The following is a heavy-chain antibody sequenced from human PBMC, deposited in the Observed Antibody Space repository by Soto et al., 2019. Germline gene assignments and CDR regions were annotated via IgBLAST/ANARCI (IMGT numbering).Heavy chain of an antibody. Sequence: GGSLRLSCAASGFTFSSYEMNWVRQAPGKGLEWVSYISSSGNTIYYADSVKGRFTISRDNAKNSLYLQMNSLRAEDTADYYCARAVYGYPSYWGQGTLVTVSS. CDR2: ISSSGNTI. CDR3: ARAVYGYPSY. CDR1: GFTFSSYE. V-gene: IGHV3-48*03. D-gene: IGHD5-18*01. J-gene: IGHJ4*02.